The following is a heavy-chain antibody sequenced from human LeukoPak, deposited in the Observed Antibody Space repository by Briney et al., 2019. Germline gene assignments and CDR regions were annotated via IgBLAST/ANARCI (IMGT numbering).Heavy chain of an antibody. V-gene: IGHV3-30*04. CDR3: ARGRGYYDSSGYPWVY. J-gene: IGHJ4*02. CDR2: ISYDGSNK. Sequence: GGSLRLSCAASGFTFSSYAMHWVRQAPGKGLEWVAVISYDGSNKYYADSVKGRFTISRDNSKNTLYLQMNSLRAEDTAVYYCARGRGYYDSSGYPWVYRGQGTLVTVSS. CDR1: GFTFSSYA. D-gene: IGHD3-22*01.